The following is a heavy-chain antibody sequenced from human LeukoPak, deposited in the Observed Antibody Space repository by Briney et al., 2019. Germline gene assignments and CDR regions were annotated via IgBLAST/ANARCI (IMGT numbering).Heavy chain of an antibody. J-gene: IGHJ5*02. CDR2: ISVYNGNT. CDR1: GYTFITYG. Sequence: GASVKVSCKASGYTFITYGVNWVRQAPGQGLEWMGWISVYNGNTNYAQKLQGRVTMTTDTSTSTAYMELRSLRSDDTAVYYCARRYGENWFDPWGQGTLVTVSS. D-gene: IGHD4-17*01. CDR3: ARRYGENWFDP. V-gene: IGHV1-18*01.